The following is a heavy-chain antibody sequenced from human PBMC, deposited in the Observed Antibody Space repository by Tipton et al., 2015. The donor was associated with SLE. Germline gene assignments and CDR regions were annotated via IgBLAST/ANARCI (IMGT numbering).Heavy chain of an antibody. CDR1: GGSITSYY. Sequence: TLSLTCTVSGGSITSYYWSWIRQPPGKGLEWIGYMYYSGSTNYNPSLKSRVTISVDTSKNQFSLKLNSVTAADTAVYYCARDRGYCSSASCYNWFDPWGQGTLVTVSS. D-gene: IGHD2-2*01. CDR3: ARDRGYCSSASCYNWFDP. J-gene: IGHJ5*02. V-gene: IGHV4-59*01. CDR2: MYYSGST.